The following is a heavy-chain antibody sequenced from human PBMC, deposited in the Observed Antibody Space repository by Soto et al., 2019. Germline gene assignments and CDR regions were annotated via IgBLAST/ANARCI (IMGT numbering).Heavy chain of an antibody. CDR3: ASTSGDTSDI. CDR1: GFTFSSDG. Sequence: GGSLXLSFAASGFTFSSDGMHWVRQAPGKGLEWVAVISYDGSNKYYADSVKGRFTISRDNSKNTLYLQMNSLRAEDTAVYYCASTSGDTSDIWGQGTMVTVSS. J-gene: IGHJ3*02. CDR2: ISYDGSNK. D-gene: IGHD1-1*01. V-gene: IGHV3-30*03.